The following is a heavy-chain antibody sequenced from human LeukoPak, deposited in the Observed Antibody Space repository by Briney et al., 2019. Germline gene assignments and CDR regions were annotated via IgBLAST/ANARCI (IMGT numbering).Heavy chain of an antibody. Sequence: ASVKVSCKASGYTFTSYYMHWVRQAPGQGLEWMGIINPSGGSTSYAQKFQGRVTMTRDTSISTAYMELSRLRSDDTAVYYCARESRFLEWLSKTEYFQHWGQGTLVTVSS. J-gene: IGHJ1*01. D-gene: IGHD3-3*01. CDR1: GYTFTSYY. V-gene: IGHV1-46*01. CDR2: INPSGGST. CDR3: ARESRFLEWLSKTEYFQH.